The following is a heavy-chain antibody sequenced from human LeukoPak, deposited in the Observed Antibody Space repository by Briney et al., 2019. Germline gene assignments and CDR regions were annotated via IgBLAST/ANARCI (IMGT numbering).Heavy chain of an antibody. V-gene: IGHV3-53*01. CDR3: AIVSYCSGGSCYPLFDY. D-gene: IGHD2-15*01. CDR1: GFTVKNNY. Sequence: GGSLRLSCGASGFTVKNNYMNWVRQAPGKGLEWVSGIYGDGSTYYADSVKGRFTISRDSSKNTLYPQMNSLRDEDTAVYYCAIVSYCSGGSCYPLFDYWGRGTLVTVSS. CDR2: IYGDGST. J-gene: IGHJ4*02.